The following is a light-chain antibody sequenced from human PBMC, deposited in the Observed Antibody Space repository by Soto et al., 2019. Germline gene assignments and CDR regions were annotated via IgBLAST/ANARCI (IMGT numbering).Light chain of an antibody. V-gene: IGKV3-15*01. Sequence: ELVMTQSPANLSLSRRERAPLSCRASQTIDNTLAWYQRKPGQAPRLLIYDASTRATGVPARFSGSGSGTDFTLTISSLQSEDFAVYYCQHYNYWPYTFGQGTKVDIK. CDR1: QTIDNT. CDR3: QHYNYWPYT. CDR2: DAS. J-gene: IGKJ2*01.